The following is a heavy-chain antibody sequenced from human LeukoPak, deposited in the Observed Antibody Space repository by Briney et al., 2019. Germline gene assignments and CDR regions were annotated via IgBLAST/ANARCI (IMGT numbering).Heavy chain of an antibody. CDR1: GFTFGDHA. Sequence: GGSLRLSCAASGFTFGDHAMSWVRQAPGKGLEWVGFIRSKAYRGTTEYAASVKGRFTISRDDSASIAYLQMNSLRTEDTAVYYCARGPIQLWIHNAMDVWGQGTTVTVSS. CDR2: IRSKAYRGTT. V-gene: IGHV3-49*04. D-gene: IGHD1-1*01. J-gene: IGHJ6*02. CDR3: ARGPIQLWIHNAMDV.